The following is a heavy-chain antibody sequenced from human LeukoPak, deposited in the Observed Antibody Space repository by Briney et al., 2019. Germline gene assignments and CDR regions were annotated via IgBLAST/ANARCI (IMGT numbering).Heavy chain of an antibody. Sequence: GGSLRLSCAASGFTFSSYAMSWVRQAPGKGLEWVSAITGSAGSTYYAGSVKGRFTISRDNSKNTLYLQMNSPRAEDTAVYYCAKDRAPWLPGDYWGQGTLVTVSS. CDR3: AKDRAPWLPGDY. CDR2: ITGSAGST. J-gene: IGHJ4*02. D-gene: IGHD5-12*01. V-gene: IGHV3-23*01. CDR1: GFTFSSYA.